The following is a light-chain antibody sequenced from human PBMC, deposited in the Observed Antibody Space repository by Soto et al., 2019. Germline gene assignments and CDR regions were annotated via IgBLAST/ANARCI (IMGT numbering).Light chain of an antibody. J-gene: IGKJ3*01. CDR1: QSVSSSY. Sequence: EIVLTQSPDTLSLSPGERATLSCRASQSVSSSYLSWYQQKPGQAPRLLIYGASSRATAIPDRFSGSGSGTDLTLTISRLEPEDFAVYYCQQYGRSPGLFTFGPGSRVDIK. V-gene: IGKV3-20*01. CDR3: QQYGRSPGLFT. CDR2: GAS.